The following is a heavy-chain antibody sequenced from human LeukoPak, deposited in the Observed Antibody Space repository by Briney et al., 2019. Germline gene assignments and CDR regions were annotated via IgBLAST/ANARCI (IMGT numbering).Heavy chain of an antibody. D-gene: IGHD2-15*01. V-gene: IGHV3-23*01. CDR3: AKSSGGSCYSAMDV. J-gene: IGHJ6*02. Sequence: GGSLRLSCAASGFTFSSFAMTWARQAPGKGPEWVSVINSNGDRTYYTDSLKGRFTISRDNSKNTVNLQLNSLRAEDTAVYYCAKSSGGSCYSAMDVWGQGTTVTVSS. CDR2: INSNGDRT. CDR1: GFTFSSFA.